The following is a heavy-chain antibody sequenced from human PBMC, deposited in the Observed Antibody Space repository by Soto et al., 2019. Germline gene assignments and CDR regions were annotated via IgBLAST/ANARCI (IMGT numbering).Heavy chain of an antibody. CDR2: IYYSGRT. D-gene: IGHD3-16*01. V-gene: IGHV4-28*01. Sequence: QVQLQESGPGLVKPSDTLSLTCAVSGYSISSSNWWGWIRQPPGKGLEGIGYIYYSGRTYYNPSLKSRVTMSVDTSKNQFSLKLRSVTAVDTAAYYCARIGGGGDMDYWGQGTLVTVSS. CDR3: ARIGGGGDMDY. J-gene: IGHJ4*02. CDR1: GYSISSSNW.